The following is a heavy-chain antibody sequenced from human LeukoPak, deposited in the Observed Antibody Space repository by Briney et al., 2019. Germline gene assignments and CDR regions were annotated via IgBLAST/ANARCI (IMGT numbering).Heavy chain of an antibody. CDR2: IKQDGSEK. V-gene: IGHV3-7*01. Sequence: GGSLRLSCAASGFTSSSYWMSWVRQAPGKGLEWVANIKQDGSEKYYVGSVKGRFTISRDNAKNSLYLQMNSLRAEDTAVYYCAREKLAGGYYASGTYYSFDYWGQGTLVTVSS. CDR3: AREKLAGGYYASGTYYSFDY. D-gene: IGHD3-10*01. J-gene: IGHJ4*02. CDR1: GFTSSSYW.